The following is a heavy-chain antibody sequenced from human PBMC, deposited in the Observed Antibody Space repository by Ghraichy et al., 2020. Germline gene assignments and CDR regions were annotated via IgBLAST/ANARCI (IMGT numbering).Heavy chain of an antibody. J-gene: IGHJ2*01. CDR3: ARDPTYYDSSGIRHWYFDL. D-gene: IGHD3-22*01. CDR2: INQDGSVR. CDR1: GFTFRSYW. Sequence: GGSLRLSCAASGFTFRSYWMTWVRQAPGKGLEWVANINQDGSVRNYVDSVKGRFTISRDNAKNSLYLRLNSLRAEDMAVYYCARDPTYYDSSGIRHWYFDLWGRGTLVTVSS. V-gene: IGHV3-7*01.